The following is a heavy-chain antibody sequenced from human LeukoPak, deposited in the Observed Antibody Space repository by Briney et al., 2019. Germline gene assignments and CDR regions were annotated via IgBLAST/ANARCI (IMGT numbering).Heavy chain of an antibody. CDR1: GGSISSGGYS. CDR2: IYHSGST. CDR3: ARGAPVVVVAAIPRGFDP. Sequence: SETLSLTCAVSGGSISSGGYSWSWIRQPPGTGLEWIGYIYHSGSTYYNPSLKSRVTISVDRSKNQFSLKLSSVTAADTAVYYCARGAPVVVVAAIPRGFDPWGQGTLVTVSS. V-gene: IGHV4-30-2*01. D-gene: IGHD2-15*01. J-gene: IGHJ5*02.